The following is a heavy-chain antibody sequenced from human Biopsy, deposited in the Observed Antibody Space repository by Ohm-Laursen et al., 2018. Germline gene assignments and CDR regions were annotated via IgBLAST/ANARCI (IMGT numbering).Heavy chain of an antibody. CDR1: GGSVSSGSYY. Sequence: PSQTLSLTCIVSGGSVSSGSYYWSWIRQPPGKGLQWIGYVYYTGSTDYNPSLQSRVTISVDTSKNHFSLRLRSVTPADTAIYYCARDRGYYSDRTVPGYFDLWGRGTLVTVSS. CDR2: VYYTGST. J-gene: IGHJ2*01. CDR3: ARDRGYYSDRTVPGYFDL. V-gene: IGHV4-61*03. D-gene: IGHD3-22*01.